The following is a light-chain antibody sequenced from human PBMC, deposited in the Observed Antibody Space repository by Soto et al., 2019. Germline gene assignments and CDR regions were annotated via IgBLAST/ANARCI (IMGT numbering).Light chain of an antibody. J-gene: IGLJ3*02. V-gene: IGLV1-44*01. Sequence: QSVLTQPPSASGTPGQRLTIACSGTRSNIGSNFVNWYRQVPGTAPKLLVHTNNQRPSGVPDRFSGSKSGTSASLAISGLQSEDEADYYCSSWTSSTTQVLGGGTKLTVL. CDR3: SSWTSSTTQV. CDR2: TNN. CDR1: RSNIGSNF.